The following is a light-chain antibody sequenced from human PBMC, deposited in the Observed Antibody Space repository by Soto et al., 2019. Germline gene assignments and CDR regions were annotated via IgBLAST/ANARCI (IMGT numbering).Light chain of an antibody. J-gene: IGKJ4*01. CDR2: DAS. CDR3: QQRSNWPLT. CDR1: QSVSTY. Sequence: EIVLTQSPATLSMSPAERATLSCRASQSVSTYLAWYHQKPGQAPRLLIYDASNRATGIPARFSGSGSGTDFTLTISSLEPEDFAVYYCQQRSNWPLTFGGGTKVEIK. V-gene: IGKV3-11*01.